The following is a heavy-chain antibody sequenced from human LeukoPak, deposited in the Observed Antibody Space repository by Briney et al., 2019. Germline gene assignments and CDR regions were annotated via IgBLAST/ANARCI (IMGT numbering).Heavy chain of an antibody. D-gene: IGHD1-26*01. J-gene: IGHJ4*02. Sequence: GASVKVSCKASGYTFTGHYMHWVRRALGQGLEWMGWINPNSGGTNYAQKFQGRVTMTRDTSISTAYMELSRLRSDDTAVYYCARDQRSGSYSDYWGQGTLVTVSS. V-gene: IGHV1-2*02. CDR3: ARDQRSGSYSDY. CDR2: INPNSGGT. CDR1: GYTFTGHY.